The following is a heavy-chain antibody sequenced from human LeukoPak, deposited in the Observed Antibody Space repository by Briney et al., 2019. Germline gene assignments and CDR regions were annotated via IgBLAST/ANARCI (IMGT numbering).Heavy chain of an antibody. CDR3: ARVGALSSSWLLY. J-gene: IGHJ4*02. Sequence: GGSLRLSCAASGFTFSSYSMNWVRQAPGKGLEWVSSISSSSSYIYYADSVRGRFTISRDNAKNSLYLQMNSLRAEDTAVYFCARVGALSSSWLLYWGQGTLVTVSS. CDR1: GFTFSSYS. V-gene: IGHV3-21*01. CDR2: ISSSSSYI. D-gene: IGHD6-13*01.